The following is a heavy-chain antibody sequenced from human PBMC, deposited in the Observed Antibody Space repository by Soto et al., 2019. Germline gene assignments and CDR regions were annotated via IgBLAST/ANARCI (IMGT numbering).Heavy chain of an antibody. CDR3: ARGRVTMVRGVFFYFDY. D-gene: IGHD3-10*01. Sequence: PSESLSLTCTVSGTSISSYYWTWIRQPPGKGLEWIGYIYYSGSTNYNPSLKSRVTISVDTSKNQFSLKLSSVTAADTAVYYCARGRVTMVRGVFFYFDYWGQGTLVTVS. J-gene: IGHJ4*02. V-gene: IGHV4-59*01. CDR2: IYYSGST. CDR1: GTSISSYY.